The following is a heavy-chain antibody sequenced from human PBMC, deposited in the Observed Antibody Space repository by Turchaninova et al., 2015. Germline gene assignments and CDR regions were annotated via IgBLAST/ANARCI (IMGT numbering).Heavy chain of an antibody. Sequence: FVNRGWSLSLTFVSSLFTLSTTWLTWVRQASGKGLESIGVIKSRRDDGTTNSAAHVEDRFIISRDDSNNTLYLQMNSLKAEYTGVYDCNTCIGSLDVWGKGTTVAVSS. CDR1: LFTLSTTW. CDR3: NTCIGSLDV. J-gene: IGHJ6*04. D-gene: IGHD1-26*01. CDR2: IKSRRDDGTT. V-gene: IGHV3-15*01.